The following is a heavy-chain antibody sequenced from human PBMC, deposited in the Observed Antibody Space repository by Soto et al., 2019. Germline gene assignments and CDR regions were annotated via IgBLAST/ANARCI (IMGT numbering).Heavy chain of an antibody. CDR3: AKLASSRAFDI. Sequence: VQLVESGGGLVQPGGSLRLSCAASGLTVSGTYMTWVRQAPGKGLEWVSLIYSGGDTYYADSVKGRFSVSRHSADNTVYLQMISLRTEDTAVYYCAKLASSRAFDIWGQGTMVTVSS. CDR1: GLTVSGTY. CDR2: IYSGGDT. D-gene: IGHD1-7*01. J-gene: IGHJ3*02. V-gene: IGHV3-53*04.